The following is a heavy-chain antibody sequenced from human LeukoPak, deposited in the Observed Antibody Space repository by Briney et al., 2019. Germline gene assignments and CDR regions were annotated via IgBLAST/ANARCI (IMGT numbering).Heavy chain of an antibody. J-gene: IGHJ4*02. V-gene: IGHV5-51*01. Sequence: GESLKSSCKGSGYSFTSYWIGWVRQMPGKGLEWMGIIYPGDSDTRYSPSFQGQVTISADKSISTAYLQWSSLKASDTAMYYCARQDVYYYDSSGYVDYWGQGTLVTVSS. D-gene: IGHD3-22*01. CDR2: IYPGDSDT. CDR3: ARQDVYYYDSSGYVDY. CDR1: GYSFTSYW.